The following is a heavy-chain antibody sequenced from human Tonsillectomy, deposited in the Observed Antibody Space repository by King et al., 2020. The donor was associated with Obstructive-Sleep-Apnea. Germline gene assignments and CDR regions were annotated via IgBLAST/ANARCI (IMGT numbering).Heavy chain of an antibody. CDR3: SRDHKGIAVADDY. Sequence: VQLVESGGGLVQPGRSLRLSCTASVFTFGDYAMSWFRQAPGKGLEGVGFIRTKTYVGTTEYAVTVKGRFSISRDDSKSIAYLQMNSLKTEDTAVYYCSRDHKGIAVADDYWGQGTLVTVSS. J-gene: IGHJ4*02. CDR2: IRTKTYVGTT. CDR1: VFTFGDYA. D-gene: IGHD6-19*01. V-gene: IGHV3-49*03.